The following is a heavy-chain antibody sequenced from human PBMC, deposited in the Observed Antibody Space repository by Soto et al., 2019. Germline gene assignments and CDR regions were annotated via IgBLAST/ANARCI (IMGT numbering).Heavy chain of an antibody. CDR1: GFTFSSYA. V-gene: IGHV3-23*01. Sequence: EVQLLESGGGLVQPGGSLRLSCAASGFTFSSYAMSWVRQAPGKGLEWVSAISGSGGSTYYADSVKGRFTISRDNSKNTLYMQMNSLRAEDTAVYYCAKDLYYDSSGYYPPFFDYWGQGTLVTVSS. D-gene: IGHD3-22*01. J-gene: IGHJ4*02. CDR2: ISGSGGST. CDR3: AKDLYYDSSGYYPPFFDY.